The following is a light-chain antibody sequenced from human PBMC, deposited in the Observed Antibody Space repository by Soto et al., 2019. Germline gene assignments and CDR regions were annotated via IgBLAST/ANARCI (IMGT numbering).Light chain of an antibody. CDR2: GVS. Sequence: EIVMTQSPATLSVSPGERATLSCRASQSVSSSLAWYQQKPGQAPRLLISGVSTRATGIPARFSGSGSGTEFTLTISSLQSEDFAVYYCQQHENWPLTFGGGTKVEIK. CDR1: QSVSSS. V-gene: IGKV3-15*01. J-gene: IGKJ4*01. CDR3: QQHENWPLT.